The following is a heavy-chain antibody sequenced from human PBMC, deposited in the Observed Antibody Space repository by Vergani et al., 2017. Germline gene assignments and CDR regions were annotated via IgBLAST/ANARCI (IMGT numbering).Heavy chain of an antibody. V-gene: IGHV3-74*03. Sequence: VQLVESGGGLVQPGGSLRLSCAASGFTLGQYWMHWVRQTPGTGLEWVSRVKSDGNSAMYADSVKGRFTISRDNSKNTLYLQMNSLRAEDTAVYYCAKQGDYGDYPKDFDYWGQGTLVTVSS. J-gene: IGHJ4*02. D-gene: IGHD4-17*01. CDR3: AKQGDYGDYPKDFDY. CDR1: GFTLGQYW. CDR2: VKSDGNSA.